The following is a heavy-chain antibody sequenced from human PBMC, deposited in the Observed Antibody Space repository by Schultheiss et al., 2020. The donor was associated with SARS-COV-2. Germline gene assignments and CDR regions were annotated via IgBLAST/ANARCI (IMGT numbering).Heavy chain of an antibody. Sequence: LSLTCTVSGVSISSYCWNWIRQSPGKGLEWIGFVSRNSYYNSALKSRSIISVDTSKNQFSLNLSSVTAADTAVYYCVKSSGDVHDFWGQGTLVTVSS. D-gene: IGHD1-26*01. CDR1: GVSISSYC. CDR2: VSRNS. J-gene: IGHJ4*02. CDR3: VKSSGDVHDF. V-gene: IGHV4-4*09.